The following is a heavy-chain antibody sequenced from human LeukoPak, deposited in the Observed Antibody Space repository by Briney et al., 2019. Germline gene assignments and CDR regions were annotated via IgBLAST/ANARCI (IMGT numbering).Heavy chain of an antibody. V-gene: IGHV5-51*01. CDR1: GYTFNNYW. CDR2: INPGDSDP. J-gene: IGHJ6*02. CDR3: ARHPDCTRTSCYVDYYGMDV. D-gene: IGHD2-2*01. Sequence: GESLKISCQASGYTFNNYWIGWVRQMPGKGLEWMGIINPGDSDPRYSPSLQGRATISADKSISTAYLQWSSLKASDTAMYYCARHPDCTRTSCYVDYYGMDVWGQGTTVTVSS.